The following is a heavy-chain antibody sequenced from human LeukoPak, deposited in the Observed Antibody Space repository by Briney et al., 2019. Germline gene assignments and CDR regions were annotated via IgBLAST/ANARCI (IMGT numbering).Heavy chain of an antibody. D-gene: IGHD5-24*01. V-gene: IGHV3-73*01. Sequence: GGSLRLSCAASGFTFSGSAMHWVRQASGKGLEWVGRIRSKANSYATAYAASVKGRFTISRDDSKNTAYLQMNSLRAEDTAVYYCARGQRGYNYAFDIWGQGTMVTVSS. CDR1: GFTFSGSA. CDR2: IRSKANSYAT. J-gene: IGHJ3*02. CDR3: ARGQRGYNYAFDI.